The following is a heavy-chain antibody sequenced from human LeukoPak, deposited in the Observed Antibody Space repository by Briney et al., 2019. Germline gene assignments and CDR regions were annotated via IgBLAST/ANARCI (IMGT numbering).Heavy chain of an antibody. CDR3: ARDAEAVWFGELTPGPFDY. V-gene: IGHV1-3*01. CDR2: INAGNGNT. Sequence: ASVKVSCKASGYTFTSYAMHRVRQAPGQRLEWMGWINAGNGNTKYSQKFQGRVTITRDTSASTAYMELSSLRSEDTAVYYCARDAEAVWFGELTPGPFDYWGQGTLVTVSS. J-gene: IGHJ4*02. CDR1: GYTFTSYA. D-gene: IGHD3-10*01.